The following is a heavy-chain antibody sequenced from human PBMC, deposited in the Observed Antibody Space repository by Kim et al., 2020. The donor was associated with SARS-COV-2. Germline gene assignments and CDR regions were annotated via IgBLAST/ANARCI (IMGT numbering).Heavy chain of an antibody. Sequence: GGSLRLSCAASGFTFGDHAMHWVRQAPGKGLEWVSGISWHSANIGYADSVKGRFTISRDNAKNTLYLQMNSLRAEDTALYYCAKTQGSIYYTYSMDVWG. D-gene: IGHD3-22*01. V-gene: IGHV3-9*01. CDR1: GFTFGDHA. CDR3: AKTQGSIYYTYSMDV. CDR2: ISWHSANI. J-gene: IGHJ6*02.